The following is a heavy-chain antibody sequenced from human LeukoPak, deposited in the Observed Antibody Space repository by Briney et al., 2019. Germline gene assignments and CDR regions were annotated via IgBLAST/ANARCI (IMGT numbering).Heavy chain of an antibody. CDR3: ARFSGNYPPDYFDS. CDR2: IYYSGST. D-gene: IGHD1-26*01. V-gene: IGHV4-59*01. CDR1: GGSISSYY. Sequence: PSETLSLTCTVSGGSISSYYWSWIRQPPGKGLEWIGYIYYSGSTNYNPSLKSRVTISVDTSKNQFSLKLSSVTAADTAVYYCARFSGNYPPDYFDSWGQGTLVTVSS. J-gene: IGHJ4*02.